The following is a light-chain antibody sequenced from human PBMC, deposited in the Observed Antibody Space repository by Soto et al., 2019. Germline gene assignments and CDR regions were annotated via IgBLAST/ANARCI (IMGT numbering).Light chain of an antibody. Sequence: QSALTQPASVSGSPGQSITISCTGTSNDVGGYDHVSWYQQHPGKAPKLIIYDVTVRPSGISPRFSGSKSDNTASLAVSGLQPEDEADYYCSSYTNKDTLLFGGGTKVTVL. CDR1: SNDVGGYDH. CDR3: SSYTNKDTLL. V-gene: IGLV2-14*03. CDR2: DVT. J-gene: IGLJ3*02.